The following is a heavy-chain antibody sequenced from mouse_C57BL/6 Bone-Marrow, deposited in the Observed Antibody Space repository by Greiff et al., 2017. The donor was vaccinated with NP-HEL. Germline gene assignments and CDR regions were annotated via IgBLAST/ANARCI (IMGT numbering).Heavy chain of an antibody. J-gene: IGHJ3*01. V-gene: IGHV1-50*01. CDR1: GYTFTSYW. CDR3: ARRGGTPIAY. D-gene: IGHD1-1*01. Sequence: QVQLQQPGAELVKPGASVKLSCKASGYTFTSYWMQWVKQRPGQGLAWIGEIDPSDSYTNYNQKFKGKATLTVDTSSSTAYMQLSSLTSEDSAVYYCARRGGTPIAYWGQGTLVTVSA. CDR2: IDPSDSYT.